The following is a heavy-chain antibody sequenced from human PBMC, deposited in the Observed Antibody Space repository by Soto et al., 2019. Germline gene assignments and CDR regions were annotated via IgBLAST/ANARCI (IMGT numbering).Heavy chain of an antibody. CDR1: GFTFSSYA. J-gene: IGHJ6*02. D-gene: IGHD6-19*01. CDR3: ARDVFGSSGVGDYYFYYYGMDV. Sequence: GGSLRLSCAASGFTFSSYAMHWVRQAPGKGLEWVAVISYDGSNKYYADSVKGRFTISRDNSKNTLYLQMNSLKAEDTAVYYCARDVFGSSGVGDYYFYYYGMDVWGQGTTVTVSS. V-gene: IGHV3-30-3*01. CDR2: ISYDGSNK.